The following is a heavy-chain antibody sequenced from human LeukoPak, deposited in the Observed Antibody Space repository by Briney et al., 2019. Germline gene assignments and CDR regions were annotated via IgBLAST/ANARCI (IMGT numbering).Heavy chain of an antibody. Sequence: GGSLRLSCAASGFTFSSYAMSWVRQAPGKGLEWVSAISGSGGSTYYADSVKGRFTISRDNSNNTLYLQMNSLRAEDTAVYYCAKDLEVQLLERFDYWGQGTLVTVSS. J-gene: IGHJ4*02. CDR2: ISGSGGST. V-gene: IGHV3-23*01. CDR3: AKDLEVQLLERFDY. CDR1: GFTFSSYA. D-gene: IGHD5-18*01.